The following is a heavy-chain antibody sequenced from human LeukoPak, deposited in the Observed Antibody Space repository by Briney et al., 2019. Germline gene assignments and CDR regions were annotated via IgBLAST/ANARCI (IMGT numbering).Heavy chain of an antibody. CDR2: ISGSGDNT. CDR1: GFTFSNYF. J-gene: IGHJ3*02. Sequence: GGSLRLSCSASGFTFSNYFMSWVRQAPGKGLEWVSGISGSGDNTYYADSVKGRFTISRDNSKNTLYLQMHSLRAEDTAVYSCAKGRFHGSGSYLNSFDIWGQGTMVTVSS. D-gene: IGHD3-10*01. CDR3: AKGRFHGSGSYLNSFDI. V-gene: IGHV3-23*01.